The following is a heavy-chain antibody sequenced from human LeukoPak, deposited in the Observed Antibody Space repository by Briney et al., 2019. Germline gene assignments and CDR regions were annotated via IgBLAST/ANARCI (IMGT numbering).Heavy chain of an antibody. J-gene: IGHJ3*02. CDR3: ARDRMMIDAFDI. CDR1: GGSISSSSYY. CDR2: IYYSGST. D-gene: IGHD3-16*01. V-gene: IGHV4-39*07. Sequence: SETLSLTCTVSGGSISSSSYYWGWIRQPPGKGLEWIGSIYYSGSTYYNPSLKSRVTISVHTSKNQFSLKLSSVTAADTAVYYCARDRMMIDAFDIWGQGTMVTVSS.